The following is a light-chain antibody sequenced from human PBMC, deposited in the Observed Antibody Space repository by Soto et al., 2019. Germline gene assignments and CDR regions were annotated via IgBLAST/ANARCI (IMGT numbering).Light chain of an antibody. CDR2: GAS. CDR3: QQRSNWPIT. CDR1: QSVSNNY. Sequence: EIVMTQSPLTLPVTPGEPATLSCRASQSVSNNYLAWYQQKPGQAPRLLIYGASNRATGIPARFSGSGSGTDFTLTISSLEPEDFAVYYCQQRSNWPITFGQGTRLEIK. V-gene: IGKV3-11*01. J-gene: IGKJ5*01.